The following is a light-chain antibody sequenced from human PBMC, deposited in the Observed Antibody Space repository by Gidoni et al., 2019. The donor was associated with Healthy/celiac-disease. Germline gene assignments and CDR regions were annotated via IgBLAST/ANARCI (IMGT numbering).Light chain of an antibody. CDR3: QQSYSTPGT. CDR1: QSISSY. Sequence: DIQMTQSPSSLSASVGDRATITCRASQSISSYLNWYQQKPGKAPKLLIYAASSLQSGVPSRFSGSGSGTDFTLTISSLQPEDFATYYCQQSYSTPGTCXGXTKVEIK. V-gene: IGKV1-39*01. J-gene: IGKJ4*01. CDR2: AAS.